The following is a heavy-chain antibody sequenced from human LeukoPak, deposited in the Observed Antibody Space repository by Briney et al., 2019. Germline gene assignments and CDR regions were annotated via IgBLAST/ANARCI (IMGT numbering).Heavy chain of an antibody. CDR3: ARERAARPGALMYYYMDV. J-gene: IGHJ6*03. V-gene: IGHV3-7*01. D-gene: IGHD6-6*01. CDR2: IKQDGSEK. Sequence: PGGSLRLSCAASGFTFSSYWVSWVRQAPGKGLEWVANIKQDGSEKYYVDSVKGRFTISRDNAKNSLYLQMNSLRAEDTAVYYCARERAARPGALMYYYMDVWGKGTTVTVSS. CDR1: GFTFSSYW.